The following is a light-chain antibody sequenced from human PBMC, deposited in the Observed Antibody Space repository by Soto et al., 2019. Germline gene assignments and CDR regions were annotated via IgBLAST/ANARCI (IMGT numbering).Light chain of an antibody. V-gene: IGLV2-14*01. CDR3: SSYTYSITLYVV. J-gene: IGLJ2*01. Sequence: QSALTQPASVSGSPGQSITISCTGTSSDVGGYNYVSWYQQHPGKAPKLMIYDVSNRPSGVSNRFSGSKSGNTASLTISGLQAEDEADYYCSSYTYSITLYVVFGGGTKLTVL. CDR2: DVS. CDR1: SSDVGGYNY.